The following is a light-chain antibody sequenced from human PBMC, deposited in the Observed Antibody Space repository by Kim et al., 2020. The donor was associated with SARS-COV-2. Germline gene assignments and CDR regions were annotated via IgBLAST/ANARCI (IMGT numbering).Light chain of an antibody. CDR2: GAS. CDR1: QSTRSY. J-gene: IGKJ4*01. CDR3: QQSYSAPLT. V-gene: IGKV1-39*01. Sequence: DIQMTQSPSSLSASVGDRITITCRASQSTRSYLNWYQQKPGKAPKLLIYGASTLQSGVPSRFSGSGSGTDFTLTINSLQPEDFATYYCQQSYSAPLTFGGGTKVDIK.